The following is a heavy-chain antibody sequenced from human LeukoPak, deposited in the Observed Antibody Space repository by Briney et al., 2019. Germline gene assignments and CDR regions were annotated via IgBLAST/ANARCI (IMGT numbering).Heavy chain of an antibody. J-gene: IGHJ5*02. CDR1: GGTFSSYA. Sequence: SVKVSCKASGGTFSSYAISWVRQAPGQGLEWMGGIIPIFGTANYAQKFQGRVTITADESTSTAYMELSSLRSEDTAVYYCAREVESQLLPIFDPWGQGTLVTVSS. CDR3: AREVESQLLPIFDP. V-gene: IGHV1-69*13. D-gene: IGHD2-2*01. CDR2: IIPIFGTA.